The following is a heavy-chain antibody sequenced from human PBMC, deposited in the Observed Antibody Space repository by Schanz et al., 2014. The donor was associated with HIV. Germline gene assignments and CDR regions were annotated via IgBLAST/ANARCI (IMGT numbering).Heavy chain of an antibody. D-gene: IGHD1-26*01. CDR3: ARRALLKWELRYAFDI. V-gene: IGHV1-8*01. Sequence: QVQLVQSGAEVKKPGSSVKVSCKTFGGTFSKYAISWVRQAPGQGLEWMGWMNPNSGNTGYAQKFQGRVTMTRNTSISTAYMELSSLRSEDTAVYYCARRALLKWELRYAFDIWGQGTMVTVSS. CDR2: MNPNSGNT. CDR1: GGTFSKYA. J-gene: IGHJ3*02.